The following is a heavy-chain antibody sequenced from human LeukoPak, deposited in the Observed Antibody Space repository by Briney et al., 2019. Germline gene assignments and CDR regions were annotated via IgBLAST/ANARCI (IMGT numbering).Heavy chain of an antibody. Sequence: GASVKVSCKASGYTFTGYYMHWVRQAPGQGLEWMGWINPNSGGTNYAQKFQGRVTMTRDTSISTAYMELRSLRSDDTAVYYCARDMRPRPYYYDSSGYYLGYWGQGTLVTVSS. CDR2: INPNSGGT. D-gene: IGHD3-22*01. CDR1: GYTFTGYY. CDR3: ARDMRPRPYYYDSSGYYLGY. V-gene: IGHV1-2*02. J-gene: IGHJ4*02.